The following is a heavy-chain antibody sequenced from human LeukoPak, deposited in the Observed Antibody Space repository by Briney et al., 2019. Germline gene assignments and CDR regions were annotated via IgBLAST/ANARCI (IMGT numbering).Heavy chain of an antibody. Sequence: PGGSLRLSCAASGFTFSSYAMHWVSQAPGKGLEWVALISGDGSNKYYADSVKGRFTISRDNSKNTLYLQMDSLKDEDMAMYYCAREGHSSGYCGAFDIWGPGTMVTVSS. V-gene: IGHV3-30*14. CDR2: ISGDGSNK. CDR3: AREGHSSGYCGAFDI. CDR1: GFTFSSYA. D-gene: IGHD3-22*01. J-gene: IGHJ3*02.